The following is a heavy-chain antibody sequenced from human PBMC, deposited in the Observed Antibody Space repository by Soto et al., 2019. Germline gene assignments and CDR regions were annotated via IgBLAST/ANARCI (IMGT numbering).Heavy chain of an antibody. D-gene: IGHD1-26*01. CDR2: ISYTGDST. CDR1: GFTFTSYA. J-gene: IGHJ4*02. Sequence: QCGAIMRLSCTATGFTFTSYAISWVRQAPGKGLEWVSVISYTGDSTYYADSVKGRFTISRDSAKNTLYLQMSSRRAEDTAVYDCSSQWEVGERGLDYWGQGTLVTVSS. CDR3: SSQWEVGERGLDY. V-gene: IGHV3-23*01.